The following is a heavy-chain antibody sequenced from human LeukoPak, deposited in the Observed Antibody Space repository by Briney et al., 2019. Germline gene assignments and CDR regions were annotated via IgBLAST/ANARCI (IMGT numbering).Heavy chain of an antibody. CDR1: GFTVSSNY. Sequence: GGSLRLSCAASGFTVSSNYMSWVRQAPGKGLEWVSVIYSGGSTYYADSVKGRFTISRDNSKNTLYLQMNSLRAEDTAVYYCARASVGRSYCGGDCYTQDFYYYYMDVWGKGTTVTVSS. CDR3: ARASVGRSYCGGDCYTQDFYYYYMDV. J-gene: IGHJ6*03. CDR2: IYSGGST. D-gene: IGHD2-21*02. V-gene: IGHV3-53*01.